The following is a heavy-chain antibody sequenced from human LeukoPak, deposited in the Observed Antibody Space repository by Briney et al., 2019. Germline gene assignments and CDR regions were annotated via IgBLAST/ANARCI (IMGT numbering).Heavy chain of an antibody. D-gene: IGHD6-6*01. J-gene: IGHJ5*02. CDR1: GFTFDDYA. Sequence: GRSLRLSCAASGFTFDDYAMHWVRQAPGKGLEWVSGISWNSGNIGYADSVKGRFTISRDNAKNSLYLQMNSLRAEDTALYYCAKGGYSSSVLGWFDPWGQGTLVTVSS. CDR3: AKGGYSSSVLGWFDP. V-gene: IGHV3-9*01. CDR2: ISWNSGNI.